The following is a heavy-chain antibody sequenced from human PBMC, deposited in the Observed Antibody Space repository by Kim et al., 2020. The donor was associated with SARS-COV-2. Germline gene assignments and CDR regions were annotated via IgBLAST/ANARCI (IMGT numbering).Heavy chain of an antibody. CDR3: VRDRMGGAFDI. Sequence: GVSLRLSCATSGFTFSAYDMNWVRQAPGKGLEWLSFITKSSATIYYVDSVQGRFTISRDNAKNSLYLQMNSLRDEDTALYYCVRDRMGGAFDIWGQGTMVTVSS. D-gene: IGHD3-16*01. CDR2: ITKSSATI. CDR1: GFTFSAYD. V-gene: IGHV3-48*02. J-gene: IGHJ3*02.